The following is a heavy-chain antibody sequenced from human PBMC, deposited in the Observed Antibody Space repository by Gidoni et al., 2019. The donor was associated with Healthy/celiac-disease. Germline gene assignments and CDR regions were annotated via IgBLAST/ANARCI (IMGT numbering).Heavy chain of an antibody. Sequence: VQEHESGPGLVKPSQTLSLTCTFSGGSISSGGYYWSWISQHPGKGLEWIGYIYYSGSTYYNPSLKSRVTISVDTSKNQFSLKLSSVTPADTAVYYCARAPTGKYGEYPYFDYWGQGTLVTVSS. V-gene: IGHV4-31*03. J-gene: IGHJ4*02. CDR2: IYYSGST. CDR3: ARAPTGKYGEYPYFDY. CDR1: GGSISSGGYY. D-gene: IGHD4-17*01.